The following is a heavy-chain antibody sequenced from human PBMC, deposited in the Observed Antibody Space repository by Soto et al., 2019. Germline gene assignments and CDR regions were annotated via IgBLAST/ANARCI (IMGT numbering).Heavy chain of an antibody. J-gene: IGHJ6*02. CDR2: INPSGGST. CDR1: GYTFTSYY. V-gene: IGHV1-46*01. CDR3: ARDPRQGSSSSFRSYYYYYGMDV. D-gene: IGHD6-6*01. Sequence: ASVKVSCKASGYTFTSYYMHWVRQAPGQGLEWMGIINPSGGSTSYAQKFQGRVTMTRDTSTSTVYMELSSLRSEDTAVYYCARDPRQGSSSSFRSYYYYYGMDVWGQGTTVTVSS.